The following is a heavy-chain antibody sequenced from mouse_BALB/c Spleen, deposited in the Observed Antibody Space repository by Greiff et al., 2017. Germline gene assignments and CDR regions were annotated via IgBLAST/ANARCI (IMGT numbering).Heavy chain of an antibody. V-gene: IGHV7-3*02. Sequence: EVQLVESGGGLVQPGGSLRLSCATSGFTFTDYYMSWVRQPPGKALEWLGFIRNKANGYTTEYSASVKGRFTISRDNSQSILYLQMNTLRAEDSATYYCARVLSSYFDYWGQGTTLTVSS. CDR1: GFTFTDYY. D-gene: IGHD1-1*01. CDR3: ARVLSSYFDY. J-gene: IGHJ2*01. CDR2: IRNKANGYTT.